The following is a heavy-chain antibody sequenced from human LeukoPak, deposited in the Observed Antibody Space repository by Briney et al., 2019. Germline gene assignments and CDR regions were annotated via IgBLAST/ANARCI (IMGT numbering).Heavy chain of an antibody. CDR2: HHYSGSS. J-gene: IGHJ4*02. Sequence: SETLSVTCTVSGGSISSYYWSWIRQPPGNGLEWIGYHHYSGSSNYNPSLKSRVTISVDTSNNQIYLKLSSVTAADTAVYYCARGEYSSSWYFVLHWGQGTLVTVSS. CDR3: ARGEYSSSWYFVLH. D-gene: IGHD6-13*01. CDR1: GGSISSYY. V-gene: IGHV4-59*01.